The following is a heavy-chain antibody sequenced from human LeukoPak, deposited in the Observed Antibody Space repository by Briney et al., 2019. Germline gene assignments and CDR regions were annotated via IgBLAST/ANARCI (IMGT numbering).Heavy chain of an antibody. V-gene: IGHV4-39*01. CDR2: IYYSGST. Sequence: SETLSLTCTVSGGSISSSSYYWGWIRQPPGKGLEWVGSIYYSGSTYYNPSLKSRVTISVDTSKNQFSLKLSSVTAADTAVYYCARCYCSGGSCSLDYYYYYMDVWGKGTTVTVSS. J-gene: IGHJ6*03. CDR3: ARCYCSGGSCSLDYYYYYMDV. D-gene: IGHD2-15*01. CDR1: GGSISSSSYY.